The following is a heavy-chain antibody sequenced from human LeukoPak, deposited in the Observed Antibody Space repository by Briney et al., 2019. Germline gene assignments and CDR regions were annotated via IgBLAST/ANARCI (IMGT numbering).Heavy chain of an antibody. CDR1: GFTFSSYS. CDR3: ARAGYYYDSSGYYVFDY. D-gene: IGHD3-22*01. CDR2: ISSSSSYI. V-gene: IGHV3-21*01. Sequence: GGSLRLSCAASGFTFSSYSMNWARQAPGKGLEWVSSISSSSSYIYYADSVKGRFTISRDNAKNSLYLQMNSLRAEDTAVYYCARAGYYYDSSGYYVFDYWGRGTLVTVSS. J-gene: IGHJ4*02.